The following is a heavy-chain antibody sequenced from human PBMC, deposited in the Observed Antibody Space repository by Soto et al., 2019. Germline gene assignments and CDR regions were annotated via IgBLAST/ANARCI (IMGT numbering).Heavy chain of an antibody. D-gene: IGHD6-6*01. J-gene: IGHJ6*02. V-gene: IGHV1-46*01. CDR2: INPSGGST. Sequence: QVQLVQSGAEVKKPGASVKVSCKASGYTFTSYYMHWVRQAPGQGLGWMGIINPSGGSTSYAQKFQGRVTMTRDTSTSTVYMERSSLRSEDTAVYYCARGRHVIAAFDYYYGMDVWGQGTTVTVSS. CDR1: GYTFTSYY. CDR3: ARGRHVIAAFDYYYGMDV.